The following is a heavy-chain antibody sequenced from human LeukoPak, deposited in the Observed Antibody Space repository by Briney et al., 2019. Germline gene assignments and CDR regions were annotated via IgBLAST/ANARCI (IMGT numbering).Heavy chain of an antibody. CDR1: GGSFSGYY. CDR3: ARGAMDIVLMVYAIHFDY. J-gene: IGHJ4*02. CDR2: INHSGST. D-gene: IGHD2-8*01. Sequence: SETLSLTCAVYGGSFSGYYWSWIRQPPGKGLEWIGEINHSGSTNYNPSLKSQVTISVDTSKNQFSLKLSSVTAADTAVYYCARGAMDIVLMVYAIHFDYWGQGALVTVSS. V-gene: IGHV4-34*01.